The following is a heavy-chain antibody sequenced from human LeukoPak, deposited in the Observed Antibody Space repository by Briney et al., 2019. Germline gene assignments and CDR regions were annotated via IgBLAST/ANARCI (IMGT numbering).Heavy chain of an antibody. CDR3: AISVGYYYDSSGYTNFDY. Sequence: SVKVSCKASGGTFNNFAISWVRQAPGQGLEWTGGIIPIFGTANYAQKFQGRVTITADESTSAAYMELSSLRSEDTAVYYCAISVGYYYDSSGYTNFDYWGQGTLVTVSS. D-gene: IGHD3-22*01. J-gene: IGHJ4*02. CDR2: IIPIFGTA. CDR1: GGTFNNFA. V-gene: IGHV1-69*13.